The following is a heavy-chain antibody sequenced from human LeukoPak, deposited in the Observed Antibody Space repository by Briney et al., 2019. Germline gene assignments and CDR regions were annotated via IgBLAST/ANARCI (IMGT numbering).Heavy chain of an antibody. Sequence: ASVKVSCKASRYTLTVYYVHWVGQAPGQGLEWMGWINPNIGAKHYPQKFQGRVTMTKTTSISTAYMELNRLRSDDTAVYYCARNGAPGPHYYYMDVWGKGTTVTVSS. D-gene: IGHD4/OR15-4a*01. CDR2: INPNIGAK. CDR1: RYTLTVYY. V-gene: IGHV1-2*02. J-gene: IGHJ6*03. CDR3: ARNGAPGPHYYYMDV.